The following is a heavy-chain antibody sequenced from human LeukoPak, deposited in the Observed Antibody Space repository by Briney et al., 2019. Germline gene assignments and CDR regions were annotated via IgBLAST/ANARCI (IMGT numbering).Heavy chain of an antibody. CDR1: GFTFSSYA. J-gene: IGHJ4*02. D-gene: IGHD6-19*01. V-gene: IGHV3-23*01. CDR2: ISGSGGST. CDR3: AKKFSSGSQLFDY. Sequence: PGGSLRLSCAASGFTFSSYAISWVRQAPGKGLEWVSAISGSGGSTYYADSVKGRFTISRDNSKNTLYLQMNSLRAEDTAVYYCAKKFSSGSQLFDYWGQGTLVTVSS.